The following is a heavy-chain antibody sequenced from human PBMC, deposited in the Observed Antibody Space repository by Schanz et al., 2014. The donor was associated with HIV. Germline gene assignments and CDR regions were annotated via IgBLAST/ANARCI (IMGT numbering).Heavy chain of an antibody. J-gene: IGHJ4*02. CDR1: GFTFRNFG. CDR2: ISYDGSYK. D-gene: IGHD3-10*01. V-gene: IGHV3-33*05. CDR3: ARLWVRGVARGSPGYPDY. Sequence: QVRLVESGGGVVQPGRSLRLSCAASGFTFRNFGMHWVRQAPGTGLEWVAVISYDGSYKKYADSVKGRFTISRDNSKNTMYLQMSSLRAEDTARYFCARLWVRGVARGSPGYPDYWGQGTLVTVSS.